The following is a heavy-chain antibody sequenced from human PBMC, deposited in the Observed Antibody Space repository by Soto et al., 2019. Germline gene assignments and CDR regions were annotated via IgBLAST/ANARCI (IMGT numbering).Heavy chain of an antibody. CDR2: IIPIFGTA. CDR1: GGTFSSYA. CDR3: ARERIQSPHCSSTNCYFSEVNWFDP. J-gene: IGHJ5*02. V-gene: IGHV1-69*06. D-gene: IGHD2-2*01. Sequence: SVKVSCKASGGTFSSYAISWVRQAPGQGLEWMGGIIPIFGTANYAQKFQGRVTITADKSTSTAYMELSSLRSEDTAVYYCARERIQSPHCSSTNCYFSEVNWFDPWGQGTLVTVSS.